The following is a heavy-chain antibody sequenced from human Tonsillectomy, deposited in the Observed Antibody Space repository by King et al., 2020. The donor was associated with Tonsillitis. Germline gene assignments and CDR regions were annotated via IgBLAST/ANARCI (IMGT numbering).Heavy chain of an antibody. CDR3: AKGGTQHLTMAGGYFDL. V-gene: IGHV3-30*18. CDR2: ISYDGSNK. Sequence: VQLVESGGGVVQPGRSLRLSCAASGFTFSSYGMHWVRQAPGKGLEWVAVISYDGSNKYYADSVKGRFTISRDNSKNTLYLQMNSLRAEDTGVYDCAKGGTQHLTMAGGYFDLWGRGTLVTVSS. D-gene: IGHD1-14*01. CDR1: GFTFSSYG. J-gene: IGHJ2*01.